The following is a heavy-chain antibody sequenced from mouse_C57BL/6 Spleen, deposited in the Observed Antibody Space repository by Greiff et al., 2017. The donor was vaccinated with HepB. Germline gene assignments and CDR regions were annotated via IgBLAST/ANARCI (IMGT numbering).Heavy chain of an antibody. Sequence: VQLVESGAELARPGASVKLSCKASGYTFTSYGISWVKQRTGQGLEWIGEIYPRSGNTYYNEKFKGKATLTADKSSSTAYMELRSLTSEDSAVYFCARCPPIYYGYEDYAMDYWGQGTSVTVSS. CDR1: GYTFTSYG. CDR3: ARCPPIYYGYEDYAMDY. J-gene: IGHJ4*01. D-gene: IGHD2-2*01. V-gene: IGHV1-81*01. CDR2: IYPRSGNT.